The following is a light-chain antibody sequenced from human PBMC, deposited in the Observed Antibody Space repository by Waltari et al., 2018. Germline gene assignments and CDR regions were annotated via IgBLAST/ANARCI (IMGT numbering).Light chain of an antibody. CDR3: SSYTSSSTLVL. J-gene: IGLJ2*01. CDR2: DVS. Sequence: QSALTQPASVSGSPGQSITISCTGTRSDVGGYNYVPWYQQHPGKAPKLMIYDVSNRPSGVSDRFSGSKSGNTASLTISGLQAEDEADYYCSSYTSSSTLVLFGGGTKLTVL. V-gene: IGLV2-14*03. CDR1: RSDVGGYNY.